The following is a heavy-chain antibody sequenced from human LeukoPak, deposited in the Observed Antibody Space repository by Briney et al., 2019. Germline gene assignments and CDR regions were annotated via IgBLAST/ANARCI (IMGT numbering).Heavy chain of an antibody. D-gene: IGHD1-26*01. V-gene: IGHV4-34*01. J-gene: IGHJ4*02. CDR3: ARDSLGAGTVGATSGY. Sequence: SETLSLTCAVYGGSFSGYYWSWIRQPPGKGLEWIGEINYSGSTNYNPSLKSRVTISVDTSKNQFSLKLSSVTAADTAVYYCARDSLGAGTVGATSGYWGQGTLVTVSS. CDR1: GGSFSGYY. CDR2: INYSGST.